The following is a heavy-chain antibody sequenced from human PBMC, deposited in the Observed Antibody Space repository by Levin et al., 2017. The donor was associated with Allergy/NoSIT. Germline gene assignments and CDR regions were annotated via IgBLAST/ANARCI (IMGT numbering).Heavy chain of an antibody. V-gene: IGHV3-23*01. CDR2: ISGSGGST. J-gene: IGHJ3*02. Sequence: GESLKISCAASGFTFSSYAMSWVRQAPGKGLEWVSAISGSGGSTYYADSVKGRFTISRDNSKNTLYLQMNSLRAEDTAVYYCAKESGDSGYDDDAFDIWGQGTMVTVSS. D-gene: IGHD5-12*01. CDR3: AKESGDSGYDDDAFDI. CDR1: GFTFSSYA.